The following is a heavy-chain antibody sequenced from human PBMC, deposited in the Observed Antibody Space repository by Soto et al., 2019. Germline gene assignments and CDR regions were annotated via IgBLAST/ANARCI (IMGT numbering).Heavy chain of an antibody. D-gene: IGHD2-2*01. V-gene: IGHV4-59*01. CDR2: IYYSGST. CDR1: GGSISSYY. J-gene: IGHJ5*02. CDR3: ARELLGRYCSSTSCPFDP. Sequence: SETLSLTCTVSGGSISSYYWSWIRQPPGKGLEWIGYIYYSGSTNYNPSLKSRVTISVDTSKNQFSLKLSSVTAADTAVYYCARELLGRYCSSTSCPFDPWGQGTLVTVSS.